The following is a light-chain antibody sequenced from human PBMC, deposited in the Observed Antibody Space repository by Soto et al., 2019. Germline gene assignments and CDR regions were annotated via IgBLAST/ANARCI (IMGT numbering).Light chain of an antibody. V-gene: IGKV1-12*01. Sequence: DIQMTQSPSSVSASVGDRVTITCRASQGISSLLAWYQQKPGKAPNLLIHTASSLQSGVPSRFSGSGSGTEFTLTISSLQPGDFATYYCQKANSFPLTFGGGTKVEIK. CDR2: TAS. CDR1: QGISSL. J-gene: IGKJ4*01. CDR3: QKANSFPLT.